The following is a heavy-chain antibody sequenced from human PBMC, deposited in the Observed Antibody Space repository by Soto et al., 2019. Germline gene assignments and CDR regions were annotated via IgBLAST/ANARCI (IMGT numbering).Heavy chain of an antibody. V-gene: IGHV4-59*01. CDR1: GGSISSYY. D-gene: IGHD2-15*01. CDR2: IYYSGST. J-gene: IGHJ5*02. Sequence: PSETRSRTWTVSGGSISSYYWSWIRQPPGKGLEWIGYIYYSGSTNYNPSLKSRVTISVDTSKNQFSLKLSSVTAADTAVYYCALGGYCSGGSCYPGRWFDPWGQGTLVTVSS. CDR3: ALGGYCSGGSCYPGRWFDP.